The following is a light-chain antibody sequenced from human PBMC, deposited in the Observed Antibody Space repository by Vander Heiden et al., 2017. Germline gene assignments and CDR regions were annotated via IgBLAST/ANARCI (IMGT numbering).Light chain of an antibody. J-gene: IGLJ2*01. CDR2: VKN. CDR3: YSRDSSGNPEDVV. CDR1: SLRSYY. V-gene: IGLV3-19*01. Sequence: SSELTQDPAVSVALGQTVRITCQGDSLRSYYASWYQQKPGQAPVLVIYVKNNRPSGIPDRFSGSSSGNTASLTITGAQAEDEADYYCYSRDSSGNPEDVVFGGGTKLTVL.